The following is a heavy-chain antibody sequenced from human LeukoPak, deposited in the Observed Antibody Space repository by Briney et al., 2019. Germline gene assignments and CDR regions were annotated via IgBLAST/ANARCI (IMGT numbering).Heavy chain of an antibody. V-gene: IGHV3-30*03. CDR3: ARDRPDGELELAFDY. Sequence: GGSLRFSCAASGFTFSSYGMHWVRQAPGKGLEWVAVISYDGSNKYYADSVKGRFTISRDNSKNTLYLQMNSLRAEDTAVYYCARDRPDGELELAFDYWGQGTLVTVSS. CDR1: GFTFSSYG. CDR2: ISYDGSNK. J-gene: IGHJ4*02. D-gene: IGHD1-7*01.